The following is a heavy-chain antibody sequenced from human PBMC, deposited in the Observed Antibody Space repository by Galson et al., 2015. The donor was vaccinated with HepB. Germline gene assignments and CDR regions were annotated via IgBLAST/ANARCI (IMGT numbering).Heavy chain of an antibody. CDR3: ATYPASGQHRIAVASYYYYGMDV. D-gene: IGHD6-19*01. V-gene: IGHV3-66*01. J-gene: IGHJ6*02. Sequence: SLRLSCAASGFTVSSNYMSWVRQAPGKGLEWVSVIYSGGSTYYADSVKGRFTISRDNSKNTLYLQMNSLRAEDTAVYYCATYPASGQHRIAVASYYYYGMDVWGQGTTVTVSS. CDR2: IYSGGST. CDR1: GFTVSSNY.